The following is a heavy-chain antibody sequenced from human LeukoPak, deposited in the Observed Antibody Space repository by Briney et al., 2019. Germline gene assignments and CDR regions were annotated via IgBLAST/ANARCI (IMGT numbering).Heavy chain of an antibody. J-gene: IGHJ4*02. CDR3: ARVSGYPPWGY. V-gene: IGHV3-48*04. Sequence: GGSLRLSCAASGFTFSSYSMNWVRQAPGKGLEWVSYISSSSSTIYYADSVKGRFTISRDNAKNSLYLQMNSLRAEDTAVYYCARVSGYPPWGYWGQGTLVTVSS. CDR1: GFTFSSYS. D-gene: IGHD3-10*01. CDR2: ISSSSSTI.